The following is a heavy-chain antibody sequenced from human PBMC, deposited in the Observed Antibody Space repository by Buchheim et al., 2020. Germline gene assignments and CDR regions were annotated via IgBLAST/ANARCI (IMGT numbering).Heavy chain of an antibody. V-gene: IGHV3-23*01. CDR3: AKDARIAVVFRFDP. CDR1: GFTFSSYA. CDR2: ISGSGGTT. J-gene: IGHJ5*02. D-gene: IGHD6-19*01. Sequence: EVQLLESGGGLVQPGGSLRLSCAVSGFTFSSYAMNWVRQAPGKGLEWVSGISGSGGTTNYADSVKGRFTISRDNSKNTLYLQMNSLRAEDTAVYFCAKDARIAVVFRFDPWGQGT.